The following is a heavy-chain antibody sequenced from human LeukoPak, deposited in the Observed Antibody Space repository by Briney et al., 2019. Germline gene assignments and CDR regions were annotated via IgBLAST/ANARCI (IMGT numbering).Heavy chain of an antibody. CDR1: GLTFCRYW. J-gene: IGHJ5*02. D-gene: IGHD5-12*01. V-gene: IGHV3-30*02. CDR3: AKNRWGSVATPDS. Sequence: PGESLRLSCAPSGLTFCRYWVHWVRLAPGEGLEWVTFIRYDESNTYAESVKGRFTISRDNSKNTVYLKMNSLAIEDTAIYYSAKNRWGSVATPDSWGQGTVVTVSS. CDR2: IRYDESNT.